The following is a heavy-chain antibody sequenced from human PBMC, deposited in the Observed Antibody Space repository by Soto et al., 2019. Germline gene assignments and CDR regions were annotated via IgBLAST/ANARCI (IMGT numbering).Heavy chain of an antibody. CDR1: EFTVSNKY. V-gene: IGHV3-66*01. D-gene: IGHD2-15*01. J-gene: IGHJ3*01. CDR3: VRWWG. CDR2: IYSDGST. Sequence: EVQLVESGGGLVQPGGSLRLSCAASEFTVSNKYMSWVRQAPGKGLEWVSLIYSDGSTDYADSVKGRFTISRDNSKNTLYLQMNSLRVEDTAMYYCVRWWGWGQGTLVTVSS.